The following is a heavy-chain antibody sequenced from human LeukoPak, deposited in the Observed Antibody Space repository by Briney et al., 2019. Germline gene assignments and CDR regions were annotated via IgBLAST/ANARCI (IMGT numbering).Heavy chain of an antibody. Sequence: SETLSLTCTVSGGSISSYYWSWIRQPAGKGLEWIGRIYTSGSTNYNPSLKGRVTMSVDTSKNQFSLKLSSVTAADTAVYYCARVARYYDILTGYYLGAFDIWGQGTMVTVSS. CDR1: GGSISSYY. CDR2: IYTSGST. D-gene: IGHD3-9*01. J-gene: IGHJ3*02. CDR3: ARVARYYDILTGYYLGAFDI. V-gene: IGHV4-4*07.